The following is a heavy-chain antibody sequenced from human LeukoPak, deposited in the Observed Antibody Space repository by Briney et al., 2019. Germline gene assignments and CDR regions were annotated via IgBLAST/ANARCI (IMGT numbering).Heavy chain of an antibody. J-gene: IGHJ6*03. Sequence: GGSLRLSCAASGFTFSSYAMSWVRQAPGKGLELVSAISGSGGSTYYADSVKGRFTISRDNSKHTLYLQMNSLRAEDTAVYYCAREFYDFWSGSHLGYYYYYMDVWGKGTTVTVSS. CDR1: GFTFSSYA. CDR3: AREFYDFWSGSHLGYYYYYMDV. D-gene: IGHD3-3*01. CDR2: ISGSGGST. V-gene: IGHV3-23*01.